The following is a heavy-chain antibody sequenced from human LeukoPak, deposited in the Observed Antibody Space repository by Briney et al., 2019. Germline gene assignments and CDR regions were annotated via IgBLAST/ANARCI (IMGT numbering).Heavy chain of an antibody. Sequence: ASVKVSCKASGGTFSSYAISWVRQAPGQGLEWMGGIIPIFGTANYAQKFQGRVTITADESTSTAYMELSSLISDDTAVYYCARSPVDTDLDYFEYWGEGTPVTVSS. D-gene: IGHD5-18*01. CDR1: GGTFSSYA. J-gene: IGHJ4*02. CDR3: ARSPVDTDLDYFEY. CDR2: IIPIFGTA. V-gene: IGHV1-69*13.